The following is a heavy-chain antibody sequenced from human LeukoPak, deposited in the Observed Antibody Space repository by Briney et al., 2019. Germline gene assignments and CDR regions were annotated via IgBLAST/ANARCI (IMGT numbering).Heavy chain of an antibody. CDR2: IYYSGST. J-gene: IGHJ4*02. D-gene: IGHD3-10*01. V-gene: IGHV4-59*01. CDR3: ARGPLMVRGPFDY. CDR1: GGSISTYY. Sequence: PSETLSLTCTVSGGSISTYYWSWIRRPPGKGLEWIGFIYYSGSTNQNPSLRSRVTISVDTSKNQFSLKLNSVTAADTAVYYCARGPLMVRGPFDYWGQGTLVTVSS.